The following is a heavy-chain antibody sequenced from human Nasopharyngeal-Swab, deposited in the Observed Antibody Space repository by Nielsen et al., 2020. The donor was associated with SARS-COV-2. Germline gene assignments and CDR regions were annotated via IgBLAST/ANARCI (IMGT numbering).Heavy chain of an antibody. J-gene: IGHJ2*01. V-gene: IGHV4-30-4*01. Sequence: RQAPGKGLEWIGYIYYSGSTYYNPSLKRRVTISVDTSKNQFSLKLSSVTAADTAVYYCARVGAYYYDSSGQKHWYFDLWGRGTLVTVSS. CDR3: ARVGAYYYDSSGQKHWYFDL. D-gene: IGHD3-22*01. CDR2: IYYSGST.